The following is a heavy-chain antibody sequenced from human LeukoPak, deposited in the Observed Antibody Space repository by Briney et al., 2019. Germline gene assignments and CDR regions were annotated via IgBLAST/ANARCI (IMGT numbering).Heavy chain of an antibody. J-gene: IGHJ6*03. D-gene: IGHD2-2*01. V-gene: IGHV4-59*01. CDR3: AAHIVVVPAAMDGGYYYYMDV. Sequence: SETLSLTCTVSGGSISSYYWSWIRQPPGKGLEWIGYIYYSGSTNYNPSLKSRVTISVETSKNQFSLKRRALHAAGAAVYYCAAHIVVVPAAMDGGYYYYMDVWGKGTTVTVSS. CDR2: IYYSGST. CDR1: GGSISSYY.